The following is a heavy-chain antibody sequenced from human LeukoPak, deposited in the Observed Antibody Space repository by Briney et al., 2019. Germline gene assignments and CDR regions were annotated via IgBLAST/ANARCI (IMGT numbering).Heavy chain of an antibody. Sequence: SETLSLTCAVYGGSFSGYYWSWIRQPPGKGLEWIGEINHSGSTNYNPSLKSRVTISVDTSKNQSSLKLSSVTAADTAVYYCAREDSYYYGSGSYSILDYWGQGTLVTVSS. CDR3: AREDSYYYGSGSYSILDY. V-gene: IGHV4-34*01. D-gene: IGHD3-10*01. CDR2: INHSGST. CDR1: GGSFSGYY. J-gene: IGHJ4*02.